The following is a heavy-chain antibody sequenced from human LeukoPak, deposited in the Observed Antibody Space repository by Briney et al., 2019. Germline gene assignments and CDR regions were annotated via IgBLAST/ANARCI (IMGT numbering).Heavy chain of an antibody. CDR2: IWYDGSNK. CDR3: ARGCGGSCYSSGYYGMDV. CDR1: GFTFSSYG. J-gene: IGHJ6*02. D-gene: IGHD2-15*01. V-gene: IGHV3-33*01. Sequence: GGSLRLSCAASGFTFSSYGMHWVRQAPGKGLEWVAVIWYDGSNKYYADSVKGRFTISRDNSKNTLYLQMNSLRAEDTAVYYCARGCGGSCYSSGYYGMDVWGQGTTVTVSS.